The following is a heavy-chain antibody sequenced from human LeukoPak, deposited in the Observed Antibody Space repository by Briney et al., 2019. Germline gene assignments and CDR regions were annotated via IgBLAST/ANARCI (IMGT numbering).Heavy chain of an antibody. CDR3: AREIWSFLQGSPTRDAFDI. Sequence: PGGSLRLSCAASGFTFSSYSMNWVRQAPGKGLEWVSSISSSSSYIYYADSVKGRFTISRDNAKNSLYLQMNSLRAEDTAVYYCAREIWSFLQGSPTRDAFDIWGQGTMVTVSS. D-gene: IGHD1-26*01. CDR1: GFTFSSYS. CDR2: ISSSSSYI. V-gene: IGHV3-21*01. J-gene: IGHJ3*02.